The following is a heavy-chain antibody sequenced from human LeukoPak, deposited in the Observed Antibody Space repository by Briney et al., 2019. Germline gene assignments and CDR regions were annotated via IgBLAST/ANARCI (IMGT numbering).Heavy chain of an antibody. V-gene: IGHV1-8*01. CDR1: GYTFTSYD. CDR2: MNPNSGNT. D-gene: IGHD2-2*02. CDR3: ARAGRYCSSTSCYRRGYYYYYMDV. J-gene: IGHJ6*03. Sequence: ASVKVSCKASGYTFTSYDINWVRQATGQGLEWMGWMNPNSGNTNYAQKFQGRVTMTRDTSISTAYMELSRLRSDDTAVYYCARAGRYCSSTSCYRRGYYYYYMDVWGKGTTVTVSS.